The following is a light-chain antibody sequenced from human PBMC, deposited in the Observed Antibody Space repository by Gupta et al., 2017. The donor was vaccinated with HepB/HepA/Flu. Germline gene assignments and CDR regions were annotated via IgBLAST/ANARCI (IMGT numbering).Light chain of an antibody. CDR3: HQHNKWPPFT. CDR1: QSVSSN. V-gene: IGKV3-15*01. J-gene: IGKJ2*01. CDR2: DAS. Sequence: EIVMTQSPATLSVSPGERATLSCRASQSVSSNLAWYKQKPGQAPRLLIYDASTRDTDIPARFGGSGFGKEFPLTISSRQSEDFAVYYCHQHNKWPPFTFGQGTMLDIK.